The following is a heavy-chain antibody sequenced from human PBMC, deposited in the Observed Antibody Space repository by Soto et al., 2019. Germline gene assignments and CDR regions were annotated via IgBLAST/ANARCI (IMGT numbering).Heavy chain of an antibody. CDR3: AGGGRYYYDSSGYAFDI. CDR1: GFTFSDYY. D-gene: IGHD3-22*01. Sequence: GGSLRLSCAASGFTFSDYYMSWIRQAPGKGLEWVSYISSSGSTIYYADSVKGRFTISRDNAKNSLYLQMNSLRAKDTAGYYCAGGGRYYYDSSGYAFDIWGQGTMVTVSS. V-gene: IGHV3-11*01. CDR2: ISSSGSTI. J-gene: IGHJ3*02.